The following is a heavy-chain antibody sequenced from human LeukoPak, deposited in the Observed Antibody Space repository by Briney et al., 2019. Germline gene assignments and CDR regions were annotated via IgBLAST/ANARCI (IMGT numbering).Heavy chain of an antibody. CDR3: ARLASSSWPLYYYYGMDV. CDR1: GYTFTSYD. D-gene: IGHD6-13*01. Sequence: ASVRVSSTASGYTFTSYDINWVRQAPGQGLEWMGWMNPNNGNTGYAQKFQGRVTMTRSTSISTAYMELSSLRSEDTAVYYCARLASSSWPLYYYYGMDVWGQGTTVTVSS. V-gene: IGHV1-8*01. J-gene: IGHJ6*02. CDR2: MNPNNGNT.